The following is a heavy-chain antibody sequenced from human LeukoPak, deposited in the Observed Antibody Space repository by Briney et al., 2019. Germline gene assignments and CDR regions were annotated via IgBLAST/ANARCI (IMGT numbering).Heavy chain of an antibody. CDR3: ARDPIHTTGTTGGDY. D-gene: IGHD1-1*01. J-gene: IGHJ4*02. CDR1: GYTFTGYY. V-gene: IGHV1-2*04. CDR2: INPNSGGT. Sequence: GASVKVSCKASGYTFTGYYMHWVRQAPGQGLEWMGWINPNSGGTNYAQKFQGWVTMTRDTSISTAYMELSSLRSEDTAVYYCARDPIHTTGTTGGDYWGQGTLVTVSS.